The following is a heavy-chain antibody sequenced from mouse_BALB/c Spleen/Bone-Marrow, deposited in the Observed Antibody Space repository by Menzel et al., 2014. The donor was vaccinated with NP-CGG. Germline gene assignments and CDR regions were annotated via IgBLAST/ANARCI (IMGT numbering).Heavy chain of an antibody. CDR3: ARAYYVNYDAMDY. CDR2: ILPGSGST. V-gene: IGHV1-9*01. CDR1: GYTFSSYW. Sequence: VKLMESGAELMKPGASMKISCKATGYTFSSYWIEWVKQRPGHGLEWIGEILPGSGSTNYNERFKGKATFTADTSSNTAYMQLSSLTSEDSAAYYCARAYYVNYDAMDYWGQGTSVTVSS. J-gene: IGHJ4*01. D-gene: IGHD2-10*01.